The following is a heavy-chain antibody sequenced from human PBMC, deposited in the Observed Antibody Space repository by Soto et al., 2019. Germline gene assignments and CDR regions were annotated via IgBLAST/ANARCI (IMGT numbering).Heavy chain of an antibody. CDR3: ARVGYGDYVPYYYYYGMDV. CDR2: INPSGGST. D-gene: IGHD4-17*01. Sequence: ASVKVSCKASGYTFTSYYMHWVRQAPGQGLEWMGIINPSGGSTSYAQKFQGRVTMTRDTSTSTVYMELSSLRSEDTAVYYCARVGYGDYVPYYYYYGMDVWGQGTTVTVSS. CDR1: GYTFTSYY. V-gene: IGHV1-46*01. J-gene: IGHJ6*02.